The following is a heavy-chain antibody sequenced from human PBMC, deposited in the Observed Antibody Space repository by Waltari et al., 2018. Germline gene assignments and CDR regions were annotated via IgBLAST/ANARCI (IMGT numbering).Heavy chain of an antibody. CDR1: GYTFSGYY. V-gene: IGHV1-2*02. CDR2: INCNNGDR. J-gene: IGHJ3*02. D-gene: IGHD6-13*01. CDR3: VREQQLVPYTDEAFDI. Sequence: QVQLVQSGAEVKKPGASVKVSCKASGYTFSGYYIHLVRQAPGQGLEWMGWINCNNGDRKYAQKFQGRVTMTRDTPISTAYMDLSGLISDDTAVYYCVREQQLVPYTDEAFDIWGQGTVVTVSS.